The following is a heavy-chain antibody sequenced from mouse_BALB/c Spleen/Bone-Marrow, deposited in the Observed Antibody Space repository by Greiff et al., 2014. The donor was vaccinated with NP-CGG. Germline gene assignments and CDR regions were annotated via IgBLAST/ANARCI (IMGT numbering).Heavy chain of an antibody. Sequence: EVQLQQSGPELVKPGASVKMSCKASGYTFPSYVMHWVKPTPGQGLEWIGYINPYNDGTKYNEKFKGKATLTSDKSSSTAYMELSSLTSEDSAVYYCARKVWYYSMDYWGQGTSVTVSS. CDR1: GYTFPSYV. V-gene: IGHV1-14*01. D-gene: IGHD2-10*02. CDR2: INPYNDGT. J-gene: IGHJ4*01. CDR3: ARKVWYYSMDY.